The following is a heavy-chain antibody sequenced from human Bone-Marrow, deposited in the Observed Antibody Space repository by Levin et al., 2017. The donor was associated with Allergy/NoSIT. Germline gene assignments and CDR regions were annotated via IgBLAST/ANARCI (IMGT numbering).Heavy chain of an antibody. Sequence: GGSLRLSCVASGFTFSSNPMSWVRQAPGKGLEWVSAISGNGGDTYYADSVKGRFTISRDNSRNTLYLQMNSLRADDTAIYYCAKERPCSTASCYRGAGNWFDSWGQGTLVTVSS. D-gene: IGHD2-2*02. CDR3: AKERPCSTASCYRGAGNWFDS. CDR2: ISGNGGDT. CDR1: GFTFSSNP. J-gene: IGHJ5*01. V-gene: IGHV3-23*01.